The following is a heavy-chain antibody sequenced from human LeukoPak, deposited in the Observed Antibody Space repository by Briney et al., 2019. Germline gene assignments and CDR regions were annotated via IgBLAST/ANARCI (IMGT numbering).Heavy chain of an antibody. J-gene: IGHJ4*02. D-gene: IGHD2-15*01. Sequence: GRSLRLSCAASGFTFSSYGMHWVRQAPGKGLEWVAVISYDGSNKCYADSVKGRFTISRDNSKNTLYLQMNSLRAEDTAVYYCASGRSIDYWGQGTLVTVSS. CDR1: GFTFSSYG. CDR3: ASGRSIDY. CDR2: ISYDGSNK. V-gene: IGHV3-30*03.